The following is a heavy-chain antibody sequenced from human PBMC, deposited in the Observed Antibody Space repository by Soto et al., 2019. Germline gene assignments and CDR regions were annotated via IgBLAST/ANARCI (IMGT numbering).Heavy chain of an antibody. CDR2: ISAYNGNT. CDR1: GYTFTSYG. D-gene: IGHD6-13*01. Sequence: ASVKVSCKASGYTFTSYGISWVRQAPGQGLEWMGWISAYNGNTNYAQKLQGRVTMTTDTSTSTAYMELRSLRSDDTAVYYCAREDSSSWLNWFDPWGQGTLVTVSS. CDR3: AREDSSSWLNWFDP. J-gene: IGHJ5*02. V-gene: IGHV1-18*01.